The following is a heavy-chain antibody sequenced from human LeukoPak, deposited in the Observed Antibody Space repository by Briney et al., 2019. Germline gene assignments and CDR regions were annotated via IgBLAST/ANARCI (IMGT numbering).Heavy chain of an antibody. CDR1: GFSFSNYW. CDR3: AKVSWDTWAGRDDC. J-gene: IGHJ4*02. Sequence: GGSLRLSCAASGFSFSNYWMTWVRQAPGKGLEWVSAISGSGGSTYYADFVKGRFTISRDDSKNTLYLQMNSLSAEDTAVYYCAKVSWDTWAGRDDCWGQGTLVTVSS. D-gene: IGHD5-18*01. V-gene: IGHV3-23*01. CDR2: ISGSGGST.